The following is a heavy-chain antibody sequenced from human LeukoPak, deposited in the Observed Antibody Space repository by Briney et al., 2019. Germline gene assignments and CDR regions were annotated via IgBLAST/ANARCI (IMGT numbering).Heavy chain of an antibody. CDR1: GYSFTSYW. CDR3: ARHYDGSRYSYGHYYHYYYMDV. D-gene: IGHD5-18*01. Sequence: GESLKISCKGSGYSFTSYWIGWVRQMPGKGLEWMGIIYPGDSDTRYSPSFQGQVTISADKSISTAYLQWSSLKASDTAIYYCARHYDGSRYSYGHYYHYYYMDVWGKGTTVTVSS. V-gene: IGHV5-51*01. CDR2: IYPGDSDT. J-gene: IGHJ6*03.